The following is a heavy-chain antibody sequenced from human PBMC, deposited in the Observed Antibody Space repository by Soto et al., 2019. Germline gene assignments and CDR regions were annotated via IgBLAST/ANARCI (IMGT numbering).Heavy chain of an antibody. CDR1: GGTFSSYA. J-gene: IGHJ6*02. CDR3: ARDGTTPPSYYYGMDV. Sequence: GXSVKGSCKASGGTFSSYAISWGRQAPVQGLEWMGGIIPIFGTANYAQKFQGRVTITADESTSTAYMELSSLRSEDTAVYYCARDGTTPPSYYYGMDVWGQGTTVTVSS. V-gene: IGHV1-69*01. D-gene: IGHD1-1*01. CDR2: IIPIFGTA.